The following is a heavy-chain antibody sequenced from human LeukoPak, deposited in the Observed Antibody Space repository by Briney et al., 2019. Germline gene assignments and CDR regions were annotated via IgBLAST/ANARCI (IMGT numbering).Heavy chain of an antibody. CDR1: GGSFSGYY. J-gene: IGHJ4*02. V-gene: IGHV4-34*01. Sequence: PSETLSLTCAVYGGSFSGYYWSWIRQPPGKGLEWIGEINHSGSTNYNPSLKSRVTISVDTSKNQFSLKLSSVTAADTAVYYCARGGHYLDYFDYWGQGTLVTVSS. CDR3: ARGGHYLDYFDY. CDR2: INHSGST. D-gene: IGHD2-21*01.